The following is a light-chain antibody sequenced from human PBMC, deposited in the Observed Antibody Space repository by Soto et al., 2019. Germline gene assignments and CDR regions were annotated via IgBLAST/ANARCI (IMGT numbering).Light chain of an antibody. CDR3: CSYAGGSTPVV. J-gene: IGLJ2*01. V-gene: IGLV2-23*02. CDR1: TSDVGSYNL. CDR2: EVS. Sequence: QSVLTQPASVSGSPGQSIAISCTGTTSDVGSYNLVSWYQQHPGKAPKLMIYEVSERPSGVSNRFSGSKSGNTASLTISGLQAEDEADYYCCSYAGGSTPVVFGGGTKLTVL.